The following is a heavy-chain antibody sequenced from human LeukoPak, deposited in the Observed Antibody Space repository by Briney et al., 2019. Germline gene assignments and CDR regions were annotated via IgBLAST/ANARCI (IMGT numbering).Heavy chain of an antibody. CDR3: ARTGYDLIFDY. CDR1: GFTFSDYE. Sequence: QPGGSLRLSCAASGFTFSDYEMDWVRQAPGKGLEWLSYISSTANAIYYADSVKGRFTVSRDNAKNSLYLQMNSLRAEDTAVYYCARTGYDLIFDYWGQGTLVTVSS. J-gene: IGHJ4*02. D-gene: IGHD5-12*01. V-gene: IGHV3-48*03. CDR2: ISSTANAI.